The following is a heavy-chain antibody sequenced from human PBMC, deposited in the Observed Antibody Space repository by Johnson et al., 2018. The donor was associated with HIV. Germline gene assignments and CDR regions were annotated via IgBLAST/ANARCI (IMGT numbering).Heavy chain of an antibody. V-gene: IGHV3-30*02. CDR1: DSMFSSYG. Sequence: QVQLVESGGGLVQPGGSLRLSCAASDSMFSSYGIHWVRQAPGKGLEWVAFIRYDGSNIYYADSVKGRFTISRDSAKNSLYLQMNSLRAEDTALYYCARGVSSGYYSNAFDVWGQGTMATVSS. CDR3: ARGVSSGYYSNAFDV. D-gene: IGHD3-22*01. J-gene: IGHJ3*01. CDR2: IRYDGSNI.